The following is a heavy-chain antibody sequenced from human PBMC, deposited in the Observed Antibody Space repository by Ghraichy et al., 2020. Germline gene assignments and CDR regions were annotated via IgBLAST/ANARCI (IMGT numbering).Heavy chain of an antibody. CDR3: ARDPLEMSTINWFDP. Sequence: ASVKVSCKASGYTFSDYGVSWVRQAPGQRLEWMGWISGYNGNTNYAQRFQGRVTFTIDTPTSTVYIEMRSLTSDDTAMYYCARDPLEMSTINWFDPWGQGTLVTVSS. CDR2: ISGYNGNT. CDR1: GYTFSDYG. J-gene: IGHJ5*02. D-gene: IGHD5-24*01. V-gene: IGHV1-18*01.